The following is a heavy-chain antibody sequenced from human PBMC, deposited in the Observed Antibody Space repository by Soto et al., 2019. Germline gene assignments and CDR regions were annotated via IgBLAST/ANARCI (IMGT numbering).Heavy chain of an antibody. D-gene: IGHD6-19*01. CDR3: AREQWLPHYYFDY. J-gene: IGHJ4*02. CDR2: IKQDGSEK. Sequence: PVGSLRLSCAASGFTFSSYWMSWVRQAPGKGLEWVANIKQDGSEKYYVDSVKGRFTISRDNAKNSLCLQMNSLRAEDTAVYYCAREQWLPHYYFDYWGQGTLVTVSS. V-gene: IGHV3-7*03. CDR1: GFTFSSYW.